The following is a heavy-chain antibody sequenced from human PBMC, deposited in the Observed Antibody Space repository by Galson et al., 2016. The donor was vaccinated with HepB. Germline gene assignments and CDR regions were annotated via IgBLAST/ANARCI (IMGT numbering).Heavy chain of an antibody. CDR3: ARDGSEGYHFDS. J-gene: IGHJ4*02. V-gene: IGHV1-69*13. Sequence: SVKVSCKASGGTFSTYTISWVRQAPGQGLEWMGGIIPIFGTANYAQKFQGRVSSTADESTNTAYMELSSLRAADTAVYCFARDGSEGYHFDSWGQGTLVTVSA. CDR1: GGTFSTYT. D-gene: IGHD5-24*01. CDR2: IIPIFGTA.